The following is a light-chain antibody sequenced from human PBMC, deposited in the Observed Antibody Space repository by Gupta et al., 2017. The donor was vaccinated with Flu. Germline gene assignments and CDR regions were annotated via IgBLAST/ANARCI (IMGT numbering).Light chain of an antibody. J-gene: IGKJ2*01. V-gene: IGKV3-11*01. CDR1: QNIGSH. CDR3: QQRTIWPPFT. Sequence: ERATLTCSASQNIGSHLSWYQLKPGQAPRLLILDSFVRAAGVPARFSGGGSGKDLTLTITNVEPEDFAVYYCQQRTIWPPFTFGQGTKLEIK. CDR2: DSF.